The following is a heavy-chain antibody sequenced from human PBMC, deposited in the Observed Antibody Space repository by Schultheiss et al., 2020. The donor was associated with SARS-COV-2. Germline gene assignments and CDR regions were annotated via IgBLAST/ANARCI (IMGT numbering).Heavy chain of an antibody. V-gene: IGHV3-30*14. CDR2: ISYDGSNK. CDR1: GFTFSSYA. CDR3: ARASPYFDY. J-gene: IGHJ4*02. Sequence: GESLKISCAASGFTFSSYAMHWVRQAPGKGLEWVAVISYDGSNKYYADSVKGRFTISRDTSKNTLYLQLNSLRAEDTAVYYCARASPYFDYWGQGALVTVSS.